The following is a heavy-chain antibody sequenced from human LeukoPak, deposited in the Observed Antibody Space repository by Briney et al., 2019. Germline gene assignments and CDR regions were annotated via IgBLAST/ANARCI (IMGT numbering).Heavy chain of an antibody. Sequence: SDTLSLTCTVSGGSISSYYWSWIRQPPGKGLEWIGYIYYSGSTNYNPSLKSRVTISVDTSKNQFSLKLSSVTAADTAVYYCARVVYKNWFDPWGQGTLVTVSS. CDR3: ARVVYKNWFDP. J-gene: IGHJ5*02. V-gene: IGHV4-59*07. D-gene: IGHD5-24*01. CDR1: GGSISSYY. CDR2: IYYSGST.